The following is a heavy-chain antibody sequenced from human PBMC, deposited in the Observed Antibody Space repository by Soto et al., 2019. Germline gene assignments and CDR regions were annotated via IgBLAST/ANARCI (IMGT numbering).Heavy chain of an antibody. D-gene: IGHD1-26*01. CDR3: AKDLVLLRS. Sequence: QPGGSLRLSCAASGFTFSSLAMTWVREAPGRGLEWISGISGSGGTTYDADSVKGRFIISRDNSKNTLYLQMNSLRAEDTAIYYCAKDLVLLRSWGQGTLVTVSS. CDR2: ISGSGGTT. V-gene: IGHV3-23*01. CDR1: GFTFSSLA. J-gene: IGHJ5*02.